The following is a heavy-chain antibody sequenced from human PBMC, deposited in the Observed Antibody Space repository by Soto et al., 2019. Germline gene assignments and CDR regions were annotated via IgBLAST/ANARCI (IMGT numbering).Heavy chain of an antibody. CDR1: GFSFSSYA. CDR3: AKDAKILDWLPTSYSYDF. V-gene: IGHV3-23*01. CDR2: ISRSGNST. D-gene: IGHD3-9*01. Sequence: EVQVLESGGDLAQPGGSLRLSCAASGFSFSSYAMSWVRQSPGKGLEWVSSISRSGNSTYSADSVRGRFTISRDNSKNTLYLQMYSLRAEDTAVYYCAKDAKILDWLPTSYSYDFWGRGALVTVSS. J-gene: IGHJ4*02.